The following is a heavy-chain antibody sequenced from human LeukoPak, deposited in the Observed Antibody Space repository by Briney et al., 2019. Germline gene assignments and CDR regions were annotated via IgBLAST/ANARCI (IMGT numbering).Heavy chain of an antibody. CDR1: GFTFSNYW. CDR3: ARDNAVTLDY. CDR2: INTDGSST. D-gene: IGHD6-19*01. Sequence: GRSLRLSCAASGFTFSNYWMHWVRQAPGKGLEWVSRINTDGSSTSYADSVKGRFTISRDNAKNTLYLQMNSLRAEDTAVYYCARDNAVTLDYWGQGTLVTVSS. J-gene: IGHJ4*02. V-gene: IGHV3-74*01.